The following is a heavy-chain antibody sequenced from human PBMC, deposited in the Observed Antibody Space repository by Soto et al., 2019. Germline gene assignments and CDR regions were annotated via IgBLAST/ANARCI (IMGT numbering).Heavy chain of an antibody. D-gene: IGHD2-2*02. CDR2: ISTYNSRT. Sequence: GASVKVSCKASGYTFTSHGISWVRQAPGQGLEWLGWISTYNSRTHYAQKVQGRVTMTTHTSTSTAYLDLRSLTFDDTAVYYCARARYCASPSCYKHYYYGMDTWGQGTTVTVSS. CDR3: ARARYCASPSCYKHYYYGMDT. J-gene: IGHJ6*02. V-gene: IGHV1-18*04. CDR1: GYTFTSHG.